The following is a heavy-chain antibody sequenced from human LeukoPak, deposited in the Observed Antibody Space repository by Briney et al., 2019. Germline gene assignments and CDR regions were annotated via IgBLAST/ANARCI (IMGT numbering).Heavy chain of an antibody. D-gene: IGHD1-26*01. V-gene: IGHV3-30*02. CDR1: GLSFSTSS. CDR3: AKNLGNIVGATTGDY. J-gene: IGHJ4*02. CDR2: IWYDGSNK. Sequence: GGSLRLSCAASGLSFSTSSMNWVRQAPGKGLEWVAFIWYDGSNKYYADSVKGRFTISRDNSKNTLYLQMNSLRAGDTAVYYCAKNLGNIVGATTGDYWGQGTLVTVSS.